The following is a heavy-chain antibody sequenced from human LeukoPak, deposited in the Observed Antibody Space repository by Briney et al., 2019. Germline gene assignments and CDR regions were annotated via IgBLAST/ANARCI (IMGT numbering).Heavy chain of an antibody. J-gene: IGHJ4*02. CDR3: ARGLSSGWYGDYFDY. CDR2: INPSGGST. Sequence: ASVKVSCKASGYTFTSYYMHWVRQAPGQGLEWMGIINPSGGSTSYAQKFQGRVTMTRDMSTSTVYMELSSLRSEDTAVYYCARGLSSGWYGDYFDYWGQGTLVTVSS. D-gene: IGHD6-19*01. CDR1: GYTFTSYY. V-gene: IGHV1-46*01.